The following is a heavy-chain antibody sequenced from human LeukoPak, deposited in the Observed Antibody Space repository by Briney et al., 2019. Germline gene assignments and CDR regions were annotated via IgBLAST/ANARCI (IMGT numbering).Heavy chain of an antibody. J-gene: IGHJ3*02. CDR3: ARMTYYYDSSGDDI. V-gene: IGHV4-61*01. D-gene: IGHD3-22*01. CDR2: IYYSGTT. CDR1: GGSISSSSYY. Sequence: PSETLSLTCTVSGGSISSSSYYWSWIRQPPGKGLEWIGYIYYSGTTNYNPSLKSRVTISVDTSKNQFSLELTSVTAADTAVYYCARMTYYYDSSGDDIWGQGTMVTVSS.